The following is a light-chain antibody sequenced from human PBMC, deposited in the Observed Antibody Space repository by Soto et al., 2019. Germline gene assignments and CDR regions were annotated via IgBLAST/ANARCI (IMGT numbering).Light chain of an antibody. J-gene: IGKJ4*01. CDR2: KAS. CDR1: QSISNW. V-gene: IGKV1-5*03. Sequence: DIQMTQSPSTLSASVGDRVTITCGASQSISNWLAWYQQKPGKAPKLLIYKASSLESGVPSRFSGSGSGKEFSLTIRSLQPDDFATYYCQQYYTYSSLTFGGGTKVDIK. CDR3: QQYYTYSSLT.